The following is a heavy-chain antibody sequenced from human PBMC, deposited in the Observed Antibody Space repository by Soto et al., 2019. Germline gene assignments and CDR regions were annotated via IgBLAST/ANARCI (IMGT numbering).Heavy chain of an antibody. D-gene: IGHD2-8*01. J-gene: IGHJ4*02. CDR3: AKMEYGLYYSDY. Sequence: PGGSLRLSCAASGFTFSDSAMHWVRPASGKGLEWVGRIRSKANSYATVYAASVKGRFIISRDNARISFFLQMSSLRAEDTAFYYCAKMEYGLYYSDYWGLGALVTVSS. CDR1: GFTFSDSA. V-gene: IGHV3-73*01. CDR2: IRSKANSYAT.